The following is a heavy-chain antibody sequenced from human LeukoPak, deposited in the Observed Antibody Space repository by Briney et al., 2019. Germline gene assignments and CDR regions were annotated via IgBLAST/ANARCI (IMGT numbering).Heavy chain of an antibody. CDR1: GFTFSSYS. CDR2: ISSSSSYI. D-gene: IGHD3-22*01. CDR3: ARGPHYYDSSGYNS. Sequence: GGSLRLSCAASGFTFSSYSMNWVRQAPGKGLEWVSSISSSSSYIYYADSVKGRFTISRDNAKNSLYLQMNSLRAGDTAVYYCARGPHYYDSSGYNSWGQGTLVTVSS. V-gene: IGHV3-21*01. J-gene: IGHJ4*02.